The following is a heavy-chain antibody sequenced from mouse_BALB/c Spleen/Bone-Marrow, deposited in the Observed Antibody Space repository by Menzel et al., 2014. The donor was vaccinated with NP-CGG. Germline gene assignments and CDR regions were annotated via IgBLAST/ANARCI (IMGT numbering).Heavy chain of an antibody. D-gene: IGHD2-4*01. CDR3: ARVSYDYFDY. Sequence: EVHLVESGGGLVKPGGSLKLSCAASGFTFSDYYMYWVRQTPEKRREWVATISDGGSYTYYPDSVKGRFTISRDNAKNNLYLQMSSLKSEDTAMYYCARVSYDYFDYWGQGTTLTVSS. CDR2: ISDGGSYT. J-gene: IGHJ2*01. V-gene: IGHV5-4*02. CDR1: GFTFSDYY.